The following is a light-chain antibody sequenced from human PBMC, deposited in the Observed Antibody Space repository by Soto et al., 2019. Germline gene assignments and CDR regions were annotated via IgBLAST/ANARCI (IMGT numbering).Light chain of an antibody. CDR2: KAS. CDR3: QHYNSYSEA. V-gene: IGKV1-5*03. CDR1: QTISSW. J-gene: IGKJ1*01. Sequence: DIQMTQSPSTLSGSVGDRVTITCRASQTISSWLAWYQQKPGKAPKLLIYKASTLKSGVPSRFSGSGSGKEFTLPISSLQPDDFATYYCQHYNSYSEAFGQGTKVDIK.